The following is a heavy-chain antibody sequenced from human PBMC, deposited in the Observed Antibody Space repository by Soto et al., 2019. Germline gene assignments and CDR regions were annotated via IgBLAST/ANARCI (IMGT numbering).Heavy chain of an antibody. Sequence: SVKVSCKASGGTFSSLDMNWVRQAPGQGLEWMGGIIPISETTNYAQIFQGRVSIVADKSTSTAYMELSRLRSEDTAVYYCARALLSHSYDICGYDPSLHAMDVSGQAPPVTVSS. D-gene: IGHD3-22*01. J-gene: IGHJ6*02. CDR1: GGTFSSLD. V-gene: IGHV1-69*06. CDR3: ARALLSHSYDICGYDPSLHAMDV. CDR2: IIPISETT.